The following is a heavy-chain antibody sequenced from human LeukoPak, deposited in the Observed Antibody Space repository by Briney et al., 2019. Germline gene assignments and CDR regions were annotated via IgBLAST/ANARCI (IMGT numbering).Heavy chain of an antibody. Sequence: ASVKVSCKASGYTFTSYYMHWVRQAPGQGLEWMGIINPSGGSTSYAQKFQGRVTMTRDTSTSTVYIELSSLKSEDTAVYYCARTSYLYYFDYWGQGTLVTVSS. CDR3: ARTSYLYYFDY. V-gene: IGHV1-46*01. CDR2: INPSGGST. D-gene: IGHD2-2*01. J-gene: IGHJ4*02. CDR1: GYTFTSYY.